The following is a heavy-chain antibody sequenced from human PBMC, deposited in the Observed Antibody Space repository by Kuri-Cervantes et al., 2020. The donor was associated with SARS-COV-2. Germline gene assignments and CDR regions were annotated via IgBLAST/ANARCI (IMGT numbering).Heavy chain of an antibody. CDR1: GGTFSSYS. V-gene: IGHV1-69*13. CDR3: ARNPHSLTSYYYYYMDA. CDR2: IIPTFDTA. Sequence: SVKVSCKASGGTFSSYSVNWVRQAPGQGLEWMGRIIPTFDTATYAQKFQGRVTFTADESSSTAYMEVSSLRSEDTAVYYCARNPHSLTSYYYYYMDAWGKGTTVTVSS. D-gene: IGHD4/OR15-4a*01. J-gene: IGHJ6*03.